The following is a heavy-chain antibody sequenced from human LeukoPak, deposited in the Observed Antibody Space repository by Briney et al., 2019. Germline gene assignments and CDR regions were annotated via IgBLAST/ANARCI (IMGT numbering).Heavy chain of an antibody. CDR1: GFTFSSYE. CDR3: ARLKKGLYYYYYMDV. CDR2: INHSGST. Sequence: LRLSCAASGFTFSSYEMNWVRQAPGKGLEWIGEINHSGSTNYNPSLKSRVTISVDTSKNQFSLKLSSVTAADTAVYYCARLKKGLYYYYYMDVWGKGTTVTVSS. V-gene: IGHV4-34*01. J-gene: IGHJ6*03.